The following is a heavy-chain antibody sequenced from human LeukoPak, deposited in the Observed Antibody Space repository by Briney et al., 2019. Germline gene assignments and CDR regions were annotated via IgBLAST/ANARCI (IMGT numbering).Heavy chain of an antibody. J-gene: IGHJ4*02. CDR2: ISGSGGST. CDR3: AKDLEYAATSKPLFDY. CDR1: GFTFSSYA. Sequence: PGGSLRLSCAASGFTFSSYAMSWVRQAPGKGLEWVSDISGSGGSTYYADSAKGRFTISRDNSKNTLYLQMNSLRAEDTAVYYCAKDLEYAATSKPLFDYWGQGTLVTVSS. V-gene: IGHV3-23*01. D-gene: IGHD3-3*01.